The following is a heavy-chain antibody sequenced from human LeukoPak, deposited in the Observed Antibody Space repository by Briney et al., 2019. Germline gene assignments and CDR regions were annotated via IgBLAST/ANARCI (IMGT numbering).Heavy chain of an antibody. Sequence: SGTLSLTCVVSGGSINSSTYYWGWIRQPPGKGREWLANIYYTESTYYNTSLKSRFPTTVGTSRNQISLRLSYVTTADTAVHYCARLGWWRIPAYFDFWSQGALVTVYS. V-gene: IGHV4-39*01. CDR3: ARLGWWRIPAYFDF. CDR1: GGSINSSTYY. CDR2: IYYTEST. D-gene: IGHD2-8*02. J-gene: IGHJ4*02.